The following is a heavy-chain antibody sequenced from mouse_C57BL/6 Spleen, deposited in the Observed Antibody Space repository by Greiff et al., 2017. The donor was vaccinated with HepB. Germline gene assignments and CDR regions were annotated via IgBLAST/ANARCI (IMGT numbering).Heavy chain of an antibody. CDR3: TRGNRDYFDY. CDR1: GFTFSDAW. D-gene: IGHD2-1*01. Sequence: EVKVVESGGGLVQPGGSMKLSCAASGFTFSDAWMDWVRQSPEKGLEWVAEIRNKANNHATYYAESVKGRFTISRDDSKSSVYLQMNSLRAEDTGIYYCTRGNRDYFDYWGQGTTLTVSS. J-gene: IGHJ2*01. CDR2: IRNKANNHAT. V-gene: IGHV6-6*01.